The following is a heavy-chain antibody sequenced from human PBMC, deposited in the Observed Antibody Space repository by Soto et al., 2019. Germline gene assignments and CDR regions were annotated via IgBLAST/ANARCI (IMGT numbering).Heavy chain of an antibody. D-gene: IGHD3-10*02. CDR2: ISYDGTKK. CDR3: PTMRPGPILEDRLYYYVIDV. CDR1: GFTFNYYG. J-gene: IGHJ6*02. Sequence: QTQVVESGGGVVQPGTSLRLSCAASGFTFNYYGMHWVRQAPGKGLEWMAVISYDGTKKHYADSIKGRFAISRDNSRNTVYLQLNLLRPEDTAGYYCPTMRPGPILEDRLYYYVIDVWGQGSTVTVYS. V-gene: IGHV3-30*03.